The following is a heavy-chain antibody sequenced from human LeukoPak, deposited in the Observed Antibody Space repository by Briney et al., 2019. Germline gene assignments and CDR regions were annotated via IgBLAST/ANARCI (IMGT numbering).Heavy chain of an antibody. CDR2: IKQDGSEK. Sequence: GGSLRLSCAAPGFTFSSYSMNWVRQAPGKGLEWVANIKQDGSEKYYVDSVKGRFTISRDNAKNSLYLQMNSLRAEDTAVYYCARGGGSSDYWGQGTLVTVSS. CDR3: ARGGGSSDY. V-gene: IGHV3-7*01. J-gene: IGHJ4*02. D-gene: IGHD6-6*01. CDR1: GFTFSSYS.